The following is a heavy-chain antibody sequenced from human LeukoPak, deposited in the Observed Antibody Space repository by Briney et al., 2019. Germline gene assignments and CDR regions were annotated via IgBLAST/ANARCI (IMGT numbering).Heavy chain of an antibody. D-gene: IGHD5-18*01. Sequence: KPSETLSLTCTVSGGSMTTHHWNWIRQTPGKGLEWIGYVFDSGRTKGNPSLKSRVTLSADTSKNQLSLRLSSVTAADTAVYYCTTIKRGNIFGYFDFWGQGILVTVSS. J-gene: IGHJ4*02. CDR1: GGSMTTHH. CDR2: VFDSGRT. V-gene: IGHV4-59*11. CDR3: TTIKRGNIFGYFDF.